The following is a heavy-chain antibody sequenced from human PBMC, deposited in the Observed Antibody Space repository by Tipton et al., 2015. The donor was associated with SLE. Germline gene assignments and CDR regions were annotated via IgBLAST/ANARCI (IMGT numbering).Heavy chain of an antibody. J-gene: IGHJ1*01. CDR2: VYTSGAT. Sequence: TLSLTCSVSGASISRGSYYWTWVRQPAGKGLVWIGHVYTSGATTYNPSLESRVTISLDTSKNHFSLYLTSVTAADTAVYYCARSEGFQLLFQFLQHWGQGTLVTVSS. CDR1: GASISRGSYY. D-gene: IGHD3-16*02. CDR3: ARSEGFQLLFQFLQH. V-gene: IGHV4-61*09.